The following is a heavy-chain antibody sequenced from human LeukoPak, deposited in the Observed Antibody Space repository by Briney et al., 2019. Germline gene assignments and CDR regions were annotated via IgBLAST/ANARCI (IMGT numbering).Heavy chain of an antibody. CDR2: IYYSGST. V-gene: IGHV4-30-4*01. CDR1: VGSISSGDYY. J-gene: IGHJ4*02. D-gene: IGHD6-13*01. Sequence: SETLSLTCTVSVGSISSGDYYWSWIRQPPGKGLGWIGYIYYSGSTYYNPSRKSRVTISVDTSKNQFSLKLSSVTAADTAVYYCARARYSSSIGWWYFDYWGQGTLVTVSS. CDR3: ARARYSSSIGWWYFDY.